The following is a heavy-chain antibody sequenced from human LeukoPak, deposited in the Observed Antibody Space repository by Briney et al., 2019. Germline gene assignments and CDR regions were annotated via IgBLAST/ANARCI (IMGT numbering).Heavy chain of an antibody. CDR3: ARVGDYYDSSGYYYSHDY. Sequence: SETLSLTCTVSGGSISSHYWSWIRQPPGKGREWIGYIYYSGTTKYNPYLKSRVTLSADTSKNQFSLKLSSVTAADTAVYYCARVGDYYDSSGYYYSHDYWGQGTLVTVSS. CDR1: GGSISSHY. J-gene: IGHJ4*02. CDR2: IYYSGTT. D-gene: IGHD3-22*01. V-gene: IGHV4-59*11.